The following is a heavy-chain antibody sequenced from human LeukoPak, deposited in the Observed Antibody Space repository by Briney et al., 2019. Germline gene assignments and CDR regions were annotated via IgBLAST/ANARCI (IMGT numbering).Heavy chain of an antibody. V-gene: IGHV1-46*01. CDR3: ALPQARYGDKIRGAFDT. J-gene: IGHJ3*02. D-gene: IGHD4-17*01. CDR2: SNPSGGST. CDR1: RYTSTTYY. Sequence: ASVKVSCKASRYTSTTYYMHWVRQAPGQGLEWMGISNPSGGSTSYAQKFQGRVTMTRDTSTSSVYMELGSLRSEDTAVYYCALPQARYGDKIRGAFDTWGQGTMVTVSS.